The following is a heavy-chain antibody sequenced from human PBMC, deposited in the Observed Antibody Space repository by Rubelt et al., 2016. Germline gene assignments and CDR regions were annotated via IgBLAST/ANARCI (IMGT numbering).Heavy chain of an antibody. V-gene: IGHV4-39*01. J-gene: IGHJ4*02. CDR3: ARPQYSWVSTIDY. D-gene: IGHD6-13*01. CDR1: GASITSSGYY. Sequence: QLQLQESGPGLVKPSETLSLTCTVSGASITSSGYYWGWIRQPPGKGLEWIGSIFYSGSFYYNPSLKSQVTISIDTSKNQLALSVTAMTAAETAVYYCARPQYSWVSTIDYWGQGTLVTVSS. CDR2: IFYSGSF.